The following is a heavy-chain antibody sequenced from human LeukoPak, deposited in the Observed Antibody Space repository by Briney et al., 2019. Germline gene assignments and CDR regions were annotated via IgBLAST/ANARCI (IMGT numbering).Heavy chain of an antibody. J-gene: IGHJ3*01. CDR2: IIQDGSER. V-gene: IGHV3-7*01. D-gene: IGHD5-12*01. CDR3: AREVASTISHAFDV. Sequence: PGGSLRLSCAASGFPFSTFWMTWVRQAPGKGLELVANIIQDGSERYYVGSVKGRFTISRDNAKNSLYLQMNSLRAEDTAVYYCAREVASTISHAFDVWGQGTMVTVSS. CDR1: GFPFSTFW.